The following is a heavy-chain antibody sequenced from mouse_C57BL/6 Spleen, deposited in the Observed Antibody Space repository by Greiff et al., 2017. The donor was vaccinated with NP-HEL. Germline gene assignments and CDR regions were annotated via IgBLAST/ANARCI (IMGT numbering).Heavy chain of an antibody. CDR2: INPNNGGT. Sequence: VQLQQSGPELVKPGASVKISCKASGYTFTDYYMNWVKQSHGKSLEWIGDINPNNGGTSYNQKFKGKATLTVDKSSSTAYMELRSLTSEDSAVYYCARAAYYYGSSWFAYWGQGTLVTVSA. J-gene: IGHJ3*01. V-gene: IGHV1-26*01. CDR3: ARAAYYYGSSWFAY. D-gene: IGHD1-1*01. CDR1: GYTFTDYY.